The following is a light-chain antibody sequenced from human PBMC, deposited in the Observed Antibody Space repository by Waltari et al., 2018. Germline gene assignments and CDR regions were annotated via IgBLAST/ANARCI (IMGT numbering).Light chain of an antibody. J-gene: IGKJ1*01. V-gene: IGKV4-1*01. CDR2: WAS. CDR1: QSLLFTSNNKNY. CDR3: LQYLHTPRT. Sequence: DVVITQSPDSLAVSLGERATLNCNSSQSLLFTSNNKNYLAWYQQKPGQPPKVLIYWASIWVSGVPDRFIGSESGTDFTLTISGLQAEDVASYFCLQYLHTPRTFGQGTKVEIK.